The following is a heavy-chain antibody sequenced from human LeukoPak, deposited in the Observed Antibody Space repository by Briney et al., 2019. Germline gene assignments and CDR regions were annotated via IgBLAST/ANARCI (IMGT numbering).Heavy chain of an antibody. CDR3: ARDLRPGWYYGMDV. D-gene: IGHD2-15*01. CDR2: INPSGGST. Sequence: ASVKVSCKASGYTFTSYYMHWVRQAPGQGLEWMGIINPSGGSTSYAQKFQGRVTITADESTSTAYMELSSLRSEDTAVYYCARDLRPGWYYGMDVWGQGTTVTVSS. CDR1: GYTFTSYY. J-gene: IGHJ6*02. V-gene: IGHV1-46*01.